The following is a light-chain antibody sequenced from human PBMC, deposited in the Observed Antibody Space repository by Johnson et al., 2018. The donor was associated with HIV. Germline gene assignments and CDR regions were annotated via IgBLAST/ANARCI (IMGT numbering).Light chain of an antibody. V-gene: IGLV1-51*02. CDR1: SSNIGNSY. CDR2: KND. CDR3: GTWDSSLSDYV. J-gene: IGLJ1*01. Sequence: QSVLTQPPSVSAAPGQKVTISCSGSSSNIGNSYISWYQQLPGTAPKLLIYKNDQRPSGISDRFSGSKSATSATLGITGLQTGDEADYYFGTWDSSLSDYVFGTGTKVTVL.